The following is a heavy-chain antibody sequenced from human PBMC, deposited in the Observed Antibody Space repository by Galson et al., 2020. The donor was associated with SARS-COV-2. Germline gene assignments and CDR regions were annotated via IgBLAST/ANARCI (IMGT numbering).Heavy chain of an antibody. J-gene: IGHJ4*02. D-gene: IGHD3-3*01. CDR2: ISYDGSNK. Sequence: GGSLRLSCAASGFTFSSYAMHWVRQAPGKGLEWVAVISYDGSNKYYADSVKGRFTISRDNSKNTLYLQMNSLRAEDTAVYYCARDLPDDDFWGGYYSFRGTFDYWGQGTLVTVSS. CDR1: GFTFSSYA. CDR3: ARDLPDDDFWGGYYSFRGTFDY. V-gene: IGHV3-30*04.